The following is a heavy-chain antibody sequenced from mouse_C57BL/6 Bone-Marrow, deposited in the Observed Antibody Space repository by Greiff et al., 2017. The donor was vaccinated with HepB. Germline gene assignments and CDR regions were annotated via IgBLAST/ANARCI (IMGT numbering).Heavy chain of an antibody. Sequence: QVQLQQSGAELVRPGASVTLSCKASGYTFTDYEMHWVKRTPVHGLEWIGAIDPETGGTAYNQKFKGKAILTADKSSSTAYMELRSLTSEDSAVYYCTRTSLPWFAYWGQGTLVTVSA. CDR3: TRTSLPWFAY. V-gene: IGHV1-15*01. CDR2: IDPETGGT. CDR1: GYTFTDYE. J-gene: IGHJ3*01.